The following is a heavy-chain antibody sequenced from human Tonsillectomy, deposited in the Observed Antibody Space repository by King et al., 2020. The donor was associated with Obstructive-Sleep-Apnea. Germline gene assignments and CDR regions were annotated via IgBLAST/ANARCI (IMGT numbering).Heavy chain of an antibody. J-gene: IGHJ6*02. V-gene: IGHV3-20*01. CDR3: VRDLGGGYGMDV. CDR1: GFNFDDYA. D-gene: IGHD2-15*01. Sequence: VQLVESGGRVLRPGGSLRLSCVASGFNFDDYAMPWVREASGKGLEWVAGINRDCDDKYYADSVKGRFTSSRDNAKNSLSLQMNSLRAEDTALYHCVRDLGGGYGMDVWGQGTTVTVSS. CDR2: INRDCDDK.